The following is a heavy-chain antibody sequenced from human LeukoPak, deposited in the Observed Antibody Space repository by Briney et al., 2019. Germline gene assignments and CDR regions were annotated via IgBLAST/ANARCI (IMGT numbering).Heavy chain of an antibody. D-gene: IGHD6-13*01. CDR3: ARAQGKVRPYSKGLYFDY. Sequence: PSETLSLTCAVYGGSFSGYYWSWIRQPPGKGLEWIGEINHSGSTNYNPSLKSRVTISVDTSKNQFSLKLSSVTAADTAVYYCARAQGKVRPYSKGLYFDYWGQGTLVTVSS. CDR2: INHSGST. J-gene: IGHJ4*02. V-gene: IGHV4-34*01. CDR1: GGSFSGYY.